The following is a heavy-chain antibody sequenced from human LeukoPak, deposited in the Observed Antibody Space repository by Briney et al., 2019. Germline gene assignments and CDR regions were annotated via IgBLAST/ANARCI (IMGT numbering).Heavy chain of an antibody. V-gene: IGHV3-30-3*01. CDR3: AREQLGDYFDY. CDR2: MSYDGSNK. D-gene: IGHD6-13*01. J-gene: IGHJ4*02. CDR1: GFTFSSYT. Sequence: GGSLRLSCAASGFTFSSYTMHWVRQAPGKGLEWVAVMSYDGSNKYYADSVKGRFTISRDNSKNTLYLQMNSLRAEDTAVYYCAREQLGDYFDYWGQGTLVTVSS.